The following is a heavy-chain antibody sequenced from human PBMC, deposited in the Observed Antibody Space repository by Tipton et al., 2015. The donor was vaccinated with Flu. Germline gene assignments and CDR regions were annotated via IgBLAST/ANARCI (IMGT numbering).Heavy chain of an antibody. CDR2: TRNKAFGGTT. CDR3: GQGGYCSGTSCYQIPFAWT. J-gene: IGHJ4*02. V-gene: IGHV3-49*03. CDR1: GFTFSYHP. D-gene: IGHD2-2*01. Sequence: SLRLSCIASGFTFSYHPMSWFRQAPGKGLEWVGLTRNKAFGGTTEYAASVKDRFTISRDDSKSIVYLQMNSLRTEDTAVYYCGQGGYCSGTSCYQIPFAWTWGQGTLVTVSS.